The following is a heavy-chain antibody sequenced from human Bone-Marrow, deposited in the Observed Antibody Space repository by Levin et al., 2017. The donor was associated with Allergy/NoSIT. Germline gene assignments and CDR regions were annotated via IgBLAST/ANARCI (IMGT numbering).Heavy chain of an antibody. D-gene: IGHD6-6*01. CDR1: DASISSDFYY. CDR2: IFSSGTT. J-gene: IGHJ4*02. CDR3: ARAVYSIWRPGFDS. V-gene: IGHV4-61*02. Sequence: SETLSLTCSVSDASISSDFYYWNWIRQPAGKGVEWIGRIFSSGTTTYNPSLDSRVTISVDTSKNQFSLKLSSVTAADTAVYYCARAVYSIWRPGFDSWGQGTQVTVSS.